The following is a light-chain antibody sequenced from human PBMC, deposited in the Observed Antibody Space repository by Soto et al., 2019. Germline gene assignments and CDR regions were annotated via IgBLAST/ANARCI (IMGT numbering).Light chain of an antibody. CDR2: KAS. CDR3: QHYNSYSEA. Sequence: DIQMTQYPSTLSASVGDRVTITCRASQSINIWLAWYQQKPGKAPKVLIYKASTLKSGVTSRFSGSGSGTEFTLTISSLQPDDFATYYCQHYNSYSEAFGPGTQVDIK. V-gene: IGKV1-5*03. J-gene: IGKJ1*01. CDR1: QSINIW.